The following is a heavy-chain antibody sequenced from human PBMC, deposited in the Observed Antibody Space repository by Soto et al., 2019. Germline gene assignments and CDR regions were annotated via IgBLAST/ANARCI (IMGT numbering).Heavy chain of an antibody. V-gene: IGHV1-2*02. Sequence: VQLVQSGAEVKKPGASVKVSCKASGYIFTGYYIHWVRQAPGQGLEWMGWINPNSGGTNYAQNFQGRVTLTRDTSITTAYIEVGRLRSDDTAVYYCAIRVYGDYAEAYYYYGMDVWGQGTTVTVSS. J-gene: IGHJ6*02. CDR3: AIRVYGDYAEAYYYYGMDV. D-gene: IGHD4-17*01. CDR2: INPNSGGT. CDR1: GYIFTGYY.